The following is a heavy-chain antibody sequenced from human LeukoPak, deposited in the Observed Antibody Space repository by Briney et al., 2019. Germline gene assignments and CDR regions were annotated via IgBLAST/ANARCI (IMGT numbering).Heavy chain of an antibody. CDR2: IWYVGNNK. D-gene: IGHD6-13*01. J-gene: IGHJ3*02. CDR3: ARDGLASIGLDM. CDR1: GFTLTGYG. V-gene: IGHV3-33*01. Sequence: GGSLRLSCAASGFTLTGYGMHWVRQAPGKGLEWVAVIWYVGNNKYYVDSVKGRFTISRTTSKNTLYLQMNSLRGEDTAIYYCARDGLASIGLDMWGQGTVVTVSS.